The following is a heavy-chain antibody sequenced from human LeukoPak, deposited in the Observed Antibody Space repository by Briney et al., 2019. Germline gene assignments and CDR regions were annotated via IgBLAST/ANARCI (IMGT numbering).Heavy chain of an antibody. CDR2: IIPIFGTA. CDR3: ARDQGNSGSPEGSDY. J-gene: IGHJ4*02. Sequence: SVKVSCKASGGTFSSYAISWVRQAPGQGLEWMGGIIPIFGTANYAQKFQGRVTITTDESTSTAYMELSSLRSEDPAVYYCARDQGNSGSPEGSDYWGQGTLVTVSS. V-gene: IGHV1-69*05. D-gene: IGHD1-26*01. CDR1: GGTFSSYA.